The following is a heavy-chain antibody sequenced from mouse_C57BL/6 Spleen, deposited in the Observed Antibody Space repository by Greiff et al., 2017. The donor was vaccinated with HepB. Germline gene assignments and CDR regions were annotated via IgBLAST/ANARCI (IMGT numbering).Heavy chain of an antibody. D-gene: IGHD1-1*01. CDR2: INPNYGTT. V-gene: IGHV1-39*01. J-gene: IGHJ2*01. Sequence: EVQLVESGPELVKPGASVKISCKASGYSFTDYNMNWVKQSNGKSLEWIGVINPNYGTTSYNQKFKGKATLTVDQSSSTAYMQLNSLTSEDSAVYYCARTIGTTVVASFDYWGQGTTLTVSS. CDR1: GYSFTDYN. CDR3: ARTIGTTVVASFDY.